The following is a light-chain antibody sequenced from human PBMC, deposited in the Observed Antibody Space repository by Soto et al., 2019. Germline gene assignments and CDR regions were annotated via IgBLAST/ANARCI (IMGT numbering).Light chain of an antibody. CDR3: QQSYSSPWT. V-gene: IGKV1-39*01. Sequence: DIQMTQSPYSLSASVGDIVTITCRASQTITNYLNWYQQKPGKAPKLLIYAASTLLSGVQSRFTGGGSGTDFTLTIDSLQPEDFATYFCQQSYSSPWTFGQGTKVEI. CDR1: QTITNY. CDR2: AAS. J-gene: IGKJ1*01.